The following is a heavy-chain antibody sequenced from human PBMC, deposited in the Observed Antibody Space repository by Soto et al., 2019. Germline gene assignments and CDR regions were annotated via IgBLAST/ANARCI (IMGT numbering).Heavy chain of an antibody. CDR1: GYTFTSYD. J-gene: IGHJ3*02. V-gene: IGHV1-8*01. D-gene: IGHD3-22*01. CDR2: MNPNSGNT. Sequence: ASVKVSCKASGYTFTSYDINWVRQATGQGLEWMGWMNPNSGNTGYAQKFQGRVTMTRNTSISTAYMELSSLRSEDTAVYYCARVSPKPIVVVISDAFDIWGQGTMVTVSS. CDR3: ARVSPKPIVVVISDAFDI.